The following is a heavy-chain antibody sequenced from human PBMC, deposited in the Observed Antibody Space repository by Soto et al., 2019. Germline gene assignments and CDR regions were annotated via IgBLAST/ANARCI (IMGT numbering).Heavy chain of an antibody. D-gene: IGHD3-10*01. Sequence: ASVKVSCKASGYTFTSYYMHWVRQAPGQGLEWMGIINPSGGSTSYAQKFQGRVTMTRDTSTSTVYMELSSLRSEDTAVYYCARDRNMVPLNPYCMDVWGEGTTVTVSS. CDR1: GYTFTSYY. CDR2: INPSGGST. V-gene: IGHV1-46*01. CDR3: ARDRNMVPLNPYCMDV. J-gene: IGHJ6*02.